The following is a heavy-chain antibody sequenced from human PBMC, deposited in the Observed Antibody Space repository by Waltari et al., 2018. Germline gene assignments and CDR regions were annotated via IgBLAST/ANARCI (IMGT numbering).Heavy chain of an antibody. CDR3: VKDGTMTAGYFDH. Sequence: QVHLVESGGGVVQPGRSLTPSCEASGVPFSRYGMHWVRQAQGKGLEWVAVISYDGVDKYYAESVKGRFTISRDNSKNMLYVQVKSLRSEDTGLYYCVKDGTMTAGYFDHWGQGTLVTVSS. J-gene: IGHJ4*02. V-gene: IGHV3-30*18. CDR2: ISYDGVDK. CDR1: GVPFSRYG.